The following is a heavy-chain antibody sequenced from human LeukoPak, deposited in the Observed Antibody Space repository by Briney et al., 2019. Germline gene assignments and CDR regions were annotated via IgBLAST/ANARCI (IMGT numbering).Heavy chain of an antibody. CDR1: GGSISTYY. CDR2: IYHSGST. V-gene: IGHV4-59*01. D-gene: IGHD5-12*01. Sequence: KPSETLSLTCTLSGGSISTYYWSWIRQPPGKGLQSIGYIYHSGSTNYNPSLQSRVTISVDTSKNQFSLKLSSVTAADTAVYYCARGGGYASPIGYWGQGALVTVSS. J-gene: IGHJ4*02. CDR3: ARGGGYASPIGY.